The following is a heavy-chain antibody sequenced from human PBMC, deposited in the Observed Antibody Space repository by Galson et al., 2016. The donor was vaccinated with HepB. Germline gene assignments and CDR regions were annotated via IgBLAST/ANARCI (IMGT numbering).Heavy chain of an antibody. V-gene: IGHV1-3*04. Sequence: SVKVSCKASGYSFTTYAMHWVRQAPGQRLEWMGWINTAKGNTKYSQNFQGRVTITRDTSASTAYMELSSLRSEDTAVYYCVRGRGSGMDVWGQGTTVTVSS. D-gene: IGHD1-1*01. CDR3: VRGRGSGMDV. CDR1: GYSFTTYA. J-gene: IGHJ6*02. CDR2: INTAKGNT.